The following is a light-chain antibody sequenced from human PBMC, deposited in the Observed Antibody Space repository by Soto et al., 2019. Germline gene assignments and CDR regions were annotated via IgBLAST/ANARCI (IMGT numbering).Light chain of an antibody. Sequence: QSALTQPRSVSGSPGQSVTISCTGTSSDIGGYTYVSWYQQNPGKAPKVMIYDVSKRPSGVPDRFSGSKSGYTASLTISGLQAEDEADYYCCSYAGSYPWVFGGGTKLTVL. J-gene: IGLJ3*02. CDR2: DVS. V-gene: IGLV2-11*01. CDR3: CSYAGSYPWV. CDR1: SSDIGGYTY.